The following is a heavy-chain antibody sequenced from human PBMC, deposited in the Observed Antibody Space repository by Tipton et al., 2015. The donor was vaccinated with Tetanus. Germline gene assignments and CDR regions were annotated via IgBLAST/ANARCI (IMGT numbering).Heavy chain of an antibody. V-gene: IGHV3-23*01. CDR1: GFTFSSYA. D-gene: IGHD3-3*01. CDR2: ISGSGGST. J-gene: IGHJ4*02. CDR3: AKDGDYDFWSGYYRAPFDF. Sequence: SLRLSCAASGFTFSSYAMSWVRQAPGKGLEWVSAISGSGGSTYYADSVKGRFTISRDNSKNTLYLQMNSLRAEDTAVYYCAKDGDYDFWSGYYRAPFDFWGQGTLVTVSS.